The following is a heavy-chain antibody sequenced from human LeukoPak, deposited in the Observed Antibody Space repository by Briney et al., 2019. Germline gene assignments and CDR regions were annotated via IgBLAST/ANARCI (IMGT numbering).Heavy chain of an antibody. V-gene: IGHV4-39*01. CDR1: GGSISSSSYY. Sequence: SETLSLTCTVSGGSISSSSYYWGWIRQPPGKGLEWIGSIYHSGSTYYNPSLKSRVTISVDTSKNQFSLKLSSVTAADTAVYYCARHEEYSGVWYVGPLYFDYWGQGTLVTVSS. CDR3: ARHEEYSGVWYVGPLYFDY. D-gene: IGHD6-19*01. J-gene: IGHJ4*02. CDR2: IYHSGST.